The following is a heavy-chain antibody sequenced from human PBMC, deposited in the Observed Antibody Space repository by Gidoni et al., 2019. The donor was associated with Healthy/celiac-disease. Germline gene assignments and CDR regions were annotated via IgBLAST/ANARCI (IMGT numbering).Heavy chain of an antibody. V-gene: IGHV3-23*01. D-gene: IGHD5-12*01. Sequence: EVQLLESGGGLVQPGGSLRLSCAASGLTFSSYAMSWVRQAPGKGLGWVSAISGSGGSTSYADSVKGRFTISRDNSKNTLYLQMNSLRAEDTAVYYCAKDLLRGYSGYGDWGQGTLVTVSS. CDR1: GLTFSSYA. CDR3: AKDLLRGYSGYGD. J-gene: IGHJ4*02. CDR2: ISGSGGST.